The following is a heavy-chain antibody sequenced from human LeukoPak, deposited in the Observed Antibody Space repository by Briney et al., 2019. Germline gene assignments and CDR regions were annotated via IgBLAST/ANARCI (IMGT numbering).Heavy chain of an antibody. CDR2: INHSGST. D-gene: IGHD5-18*01. CDR1: GGSFSGYY. CDR3: ARSRTWIQLWPGRVFDY. Sequence: PSETLSLTCAVYGGSFSGYYWSWIRQPPGKGLEWIGEINHSGSTNYNPSLKSRVTISVDTSKNQFSLKLSSVTAADTAVYYCARSRTWIQLWPGRVFDYWGQGTLVTVSS. V-gene: IGHV4-34*01. J-gene: IGHJ4*02.